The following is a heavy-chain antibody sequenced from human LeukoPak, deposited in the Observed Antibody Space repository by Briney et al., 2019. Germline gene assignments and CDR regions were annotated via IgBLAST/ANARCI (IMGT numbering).Heavy chain of an antibody. Sequence: ASVKVSCKASGYTFTSYGISWVRQAPGQGLECMGWISAYNGNTNYAQKLQGRVTMTTDTSTSTAYMELRSLRSDDTAVYYCARDFKGSGSTTVGYWGQGTLVTVSS. D-gene: IGHD3-10*01. J-gene: IGHJ4*02. CDR3: ARDFKGSGSTTVGY. CDR2: ISAYNGNT. V-gene: IGHV1-18*01. CDR1: GYTFTSYG.